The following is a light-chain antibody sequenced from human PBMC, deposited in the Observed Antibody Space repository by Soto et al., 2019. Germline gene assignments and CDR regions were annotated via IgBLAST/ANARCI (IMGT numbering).Light chain of an antibody. J-gene: IGKJ5*01. CDR2: DAS. V-gene: IGKV3-11*01. Sequence: EIVLTQSPATLSFSPGERSTLSCMATESVSTYLAWYQQKPGRAPRLLIYDASKRATGIPARFSGSGSGTNFTLTISSLEPEDFAVYYCQQRRSWQVTFGQGTRLENK. CDR1: ESVSTY. CDR3: QQRRSWQVT.